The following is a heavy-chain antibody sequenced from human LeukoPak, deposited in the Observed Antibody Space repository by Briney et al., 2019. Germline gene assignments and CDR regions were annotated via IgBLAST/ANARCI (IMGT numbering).Heavy chain of an antibody. V-gene: IGHV4-39*01. D-gene: IGHD6-13*01. Sequence: SETLSLTCAVSGGSISGGKDFWGWIRQSPGKGLEWIGSIYYTGSTYYNPSLKSRVTISVDTSKSEFSLMVHSVTAADTAMYYCARRGITYSSSFFDSWGQGTLVTVAS. CDR3: ARRGITYSSSFFDS. CDR1: GGSISGGKDF. J-gene: IGHJ4*02. CDR2: IYYTGST.